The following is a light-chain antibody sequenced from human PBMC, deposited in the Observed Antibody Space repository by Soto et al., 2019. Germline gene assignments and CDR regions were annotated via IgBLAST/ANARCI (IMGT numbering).Light chain of an antibody. CDR2: EGS. V-gene: IGLV2-23*01. Sequence: QSVLTQPASVSGSPGQSITISCTGTSSDVGNYNLVSWYQQHPGKAPKLMIYEGSKRPSGLSNRFSGSKSGNTASLTISGLQAEDEADYYCRSYATSSTYVFGTGTKVTVL. J-gene: IGLJ1*01. CDR3: RSYATSSTYV. CDR1: SSDVGNYNL.